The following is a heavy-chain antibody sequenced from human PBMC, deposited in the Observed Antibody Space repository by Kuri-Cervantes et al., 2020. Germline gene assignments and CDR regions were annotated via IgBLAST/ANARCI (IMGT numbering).Heavy chain of an antibody. CDR2: MNPNSGNT. J-gene: IGHJ6*02. CDR3: ARGLMSEQQLTAYGMDV. V-gene: IGHV1-8*01. CDR1: GYTFTSYD. Sequence: ASVKVSCKDSGYTFTSYDIIWVRQATGQGLEWMGWMNPNSGNTGYAQKFQGRVTMTRNTSISTAYMELSSLRSEDTAVYYCARGLMSEQQLTAYGMDVWGQGTTVTVSS. D-gene: IGHD6-13*01.